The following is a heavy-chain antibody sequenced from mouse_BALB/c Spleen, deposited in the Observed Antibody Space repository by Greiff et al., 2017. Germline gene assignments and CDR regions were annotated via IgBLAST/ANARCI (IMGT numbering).Heavy chain of an antibody. D-gene: IGHD2-3*01. CDR2: ISYDGSN. Sequence: EVKLVESGPGLVKPSQSLSLTCSVTGYSFTSGYYWNWIRQFPGNKLEWMGYISYDGSNNYNPSLKNRISITRDTSKNQFFLKLNSVTTEDTATYYCAKGGLLYAMDYWGQGTSVTVSS. CDR1: GYSFTSGYY. CDR3: AKGGLLYAMDY. V-gene: IGHV3-6*02. J-gene: IGHJ4*01.